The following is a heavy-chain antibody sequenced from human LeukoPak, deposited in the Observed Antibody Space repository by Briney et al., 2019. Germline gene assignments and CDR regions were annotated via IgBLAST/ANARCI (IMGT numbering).Heavy chain of an antibody. D-gene: IGHD3-22*01. V-gene: IGHV3-30*02. Sequence: QTGGSLRLSCAASGFTFSSYGMHWVRQAPGKGLEWVAFIRYDGSNKYYADSVKGRFTISRDNSKNTLYLQMNSLRAEDTAVYYCAKDLNRVVVNGFDYWGQGTLVTVSS. CDR1: GFTFSSYG. CDR3: AKDLNRVVVNGFDY. J-gene: IGHJ4*02. CDR2: IRYDGSNK.